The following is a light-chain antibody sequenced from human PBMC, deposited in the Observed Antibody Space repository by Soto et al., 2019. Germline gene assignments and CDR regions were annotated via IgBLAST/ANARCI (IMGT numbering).Light chain of an antibody. V-gene: IGKV1-5*01. Sequence: DIQMTQSPSTLSASVGDRVTITCRASQSIGRFLAWYQHQPGKAPKLLIYDASTLESGVPSRFSGTGSGTEFTFSSTSRQPEESGTYYCQQCYMVCTFGQGTKVDFK. CDR1: QSIGRF. CDR3: QQCYMVCT. CDR2: DAS. J-gene: IGKJ1*01.